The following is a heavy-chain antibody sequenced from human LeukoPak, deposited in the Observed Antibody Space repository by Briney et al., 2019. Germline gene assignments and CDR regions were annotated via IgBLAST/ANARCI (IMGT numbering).Heavy chain of an antibody. V-gene: IGHV1-2*02. D-gene: IGHD3-3*01. CDR2: ISPNSGGT. J-gene: IGHJ4*02. CDR3: ARDLESASGSQFDY. CDR1: GYTFTGYY. Sequence: GASVKVSCKASGYTFTGYYMHWVRQAPGQGLEWMGWISPNSGGTNYAQKFRGRVTMTRDTSISTAYMELSRLRSDDTAVYYCARDLESASGSQFDYWGQGTLVTVSS.